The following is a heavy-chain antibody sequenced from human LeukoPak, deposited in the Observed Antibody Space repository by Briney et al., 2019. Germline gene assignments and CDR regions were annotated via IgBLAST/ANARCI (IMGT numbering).Heavy chain of an antibody. Sequence: SVKVSCKASGGSFSSKAISWVRQAPGQGLEWMGGIISMFETTNYAQKFQGRITITADESTNTAYMELSSLRSEDTAVYFCATSRRIHGSGLAVRYSWLDPWGPGTLVTVSS. J-gene: IGHJ5*02. CDR1: GGSFSSKA. D-gene: IGHD3-10*01. CDR2: IISMFETT. CDR3: ATSRRIHGSGLAVRYSWLDP. V-gene: IGHV1-69*13.